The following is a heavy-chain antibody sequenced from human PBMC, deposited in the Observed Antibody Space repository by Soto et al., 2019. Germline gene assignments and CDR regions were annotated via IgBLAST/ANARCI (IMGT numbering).Heavy chain of an antibody. V-gene: IGHV2-70*01. CDR1: GFSLSTSGMC. J-gene: IGHJ4*02. Sequence: SGPTLVNPTQTLTLTCTFSGFSLSTSGMCVSWIRQPPGKALEWLALIDWDDDKYYSTSLKTRLTISKDTSKNQVVLTMTNMDPVDTATYYCARIYREQQLTLPDYWGQGTLVTVSS. CDR3: ARIYREQQLTLPDY. CDR2: IDWDDDK. D-gene: IGHD6-13*01.